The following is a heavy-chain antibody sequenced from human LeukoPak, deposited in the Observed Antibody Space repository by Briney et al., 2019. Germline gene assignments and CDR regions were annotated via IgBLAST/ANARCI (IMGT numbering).Heavy chain of an antibody. CDR2: INSDGRST. Sequence: AGGSLRLSCAASGFTFSSSLMHWVRQGPGKGPVWVSLINSDGRSTNYADSVKGRFTISRDNAKNTLYLHTNSLRAEDTAVYYCAYGTGWFFNYWGQGTLVTVSS. CDR3: AYGTGWFFNY. J-gene: IGHJ4*02. D-gene: IGHD6-19*01. V-gene: IGHV3-74*01. CDR1: GFTFSSSL.